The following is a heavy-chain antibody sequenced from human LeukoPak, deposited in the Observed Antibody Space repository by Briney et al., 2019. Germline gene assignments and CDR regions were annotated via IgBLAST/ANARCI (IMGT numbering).Heavy chain of an antibody. CDR2: INWNGDST. V-gene: IGHV3-20*04. CDR3: ARTYYFDSSGYYSEGNFYYYYMDV. Sequence: GGSLRLSCAASGFTFDDYGMSWVRQAPGKGLEWVSGINWNGDSTGYADSVKGRYTISRDNAKNSLYLQTNSLRAEDTALYYCARTYYFDSSGYYSEGNFYYYYMDVWGKGTTVTVSS. J-gene: IGHJ6*03. CDR1: GFTFDDYG. D-gene: IGHD3-22*01.